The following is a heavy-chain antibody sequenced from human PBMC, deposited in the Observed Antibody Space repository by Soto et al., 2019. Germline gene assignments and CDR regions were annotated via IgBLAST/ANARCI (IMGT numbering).Heavy chain of an antibody. CDR3: ARGGVYIAAAGTLRWFDP. V-gene: IGHV6-1*01. CDR2: TYYRSKWYN. J-gene: IGHJ5*02. Sequence: SPTLSLPCAISGDRVSSNSAAWHWLRQSPSRGLEWLGRTYYRSKWYNDYAVSVKSRITINPDTSKNQFSLQLNSVTPEDTAVYYCARGGVYIAAAGTLRWFDPWGQGTLVTVSS. D-gene: IGHD6-13*01. CDR1: GDRVSSNSAA.